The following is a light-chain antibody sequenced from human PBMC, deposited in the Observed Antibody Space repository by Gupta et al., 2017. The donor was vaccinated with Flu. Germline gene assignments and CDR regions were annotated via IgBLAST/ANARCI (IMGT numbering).Light chain of an antibody. CDR3: QQYHSSPPT. Sequence: ESVLTQSPGTLSLSPGESATLSCRASQSVGSPFLAWYQQRPGQAPRLLIYGAFIRATGIPDRFSGSGSETYFTLTLDRLEPEDFAVYYCQQYHSSPPTFGQGTQL. CDR1: QSVGSPF. CDR2: GAF. V-gene: IGKV3-20*01. J-gene: IGKJ5*01.